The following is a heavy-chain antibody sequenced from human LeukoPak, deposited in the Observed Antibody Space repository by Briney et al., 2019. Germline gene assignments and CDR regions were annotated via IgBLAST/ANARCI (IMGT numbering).Heavy chain of an antibody. Sequence: PSQTLSLTCTVSGGSISSGSYYWSWIRQPAGKGLEWIGRIYTSGSTNYNPSLKSRVTISVDTSKNQFSLKLSSVTAADTAVYYGASGGPAKIFDYWGQGTLVTVSS. D-gene: IGHD4/OR15-4a*01. CDR1: GGSISSGSYY. J-gene: IGHJ4*02. CDR2: IYTSGST. CDR3: ASGGPAKIFDY. V-gene: IGHV4-61*02.